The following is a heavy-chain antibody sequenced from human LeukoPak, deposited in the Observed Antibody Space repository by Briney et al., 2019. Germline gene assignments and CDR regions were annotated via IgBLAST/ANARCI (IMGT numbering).Heavy chain of an antibody. Sequence: GGSLRLSRAASGFTVSSIYMSWVRQAPGKGLEWVSVIYSGGSTYYADSVKGRFTISRDNSKNTLYLQMSSLRAEDTAVYYCARAKTEYSSSYYFDYWGQGTLVTVSS. CDR3: ARAKTEYSSSYYFDY. V-gene: IGHV3-66*01. CDR2: IYSGGST. CDR1: GFTVSSIY. D-gene: IGHD6-6*01. J-gene: IGHJ4*02.